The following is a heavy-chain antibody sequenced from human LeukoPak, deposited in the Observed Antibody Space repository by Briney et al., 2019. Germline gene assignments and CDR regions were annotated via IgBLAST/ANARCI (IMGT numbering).Heavy chain of an antibody. CDR1: NGSITNYY. CDR3: ARKEFVRGYFDS. J-gene: IGHJ4*02. CDR2: IYFSGST. V-gene: IGHV4-4*07. D-gene: IGHD6-6*01. Sequence: SETLSLTCTVSNGSITNYYYNWMRQATGEGLEWIGRIYFSGSTMYNPSLKSRVAMSVDSSSNQISLKLSSVTAADTAVYFCARKEFVRGYFDSWGQGVLVTVSS.